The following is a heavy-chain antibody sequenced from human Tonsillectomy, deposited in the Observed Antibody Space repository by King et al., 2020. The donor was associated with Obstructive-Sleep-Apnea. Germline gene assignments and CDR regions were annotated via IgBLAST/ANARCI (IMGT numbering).Heavy chain of an antibody. CDR2: IIPILGIA. V-gene: IGHV1-69*04. CDR1: GGTFSSYA. J-gene: IGHJ6*02. Sequence: QRVQSGAEVKKPGSSVKVSCKASGGTFSSYAISGVRQAPGQGLEWMGGIIPILGIANYAQKFQGRVTITADKSTSTAYMELSSLRSEDTAVYYCASGPGPYCSYGMDVWGQGTTVTVSS. CDR3: ASGPGPYCSYGMDV.